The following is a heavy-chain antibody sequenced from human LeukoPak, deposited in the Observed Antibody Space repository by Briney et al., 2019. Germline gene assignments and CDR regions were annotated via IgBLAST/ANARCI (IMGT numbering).Heavy chain of an antibody. CDR1: GFTFSSYG. Sequence: GGSLRLSCAASGFTFSSYGMHWVRQAPGKGLEWVAVIWYDGSNKYYADSVKGRFTISRDNSKNTLYLQMNSLRAEDTAVYYCARGPFYDILTGYYILAAEIDYWGQGTLVTVSS. J-gene: IGHJ4*02. CDR3: ARGPFYDILTGYYILAAEIDY. V-gene: IGHV3-33*01. CDR2: IWYDGSNK. D-gene: IGHD3-9*01.